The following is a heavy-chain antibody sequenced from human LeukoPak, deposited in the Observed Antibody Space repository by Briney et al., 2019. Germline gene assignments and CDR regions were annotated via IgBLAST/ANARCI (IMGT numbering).Heavy chain of an antibody. CDR3: ARLGGATSPFGY. CDR1: GGSISSSSYY. J-gene: IGHJ4*02. D-gene: IGHD1-26*01. CDR2: IYYSGST. Sequence: SETLSLTCTVSGGSISSSSYYWGWIRQPPGKGLEWIGSIYYSGSTYYNPSLKSRVTISVDTSKNQFSLNLSSVTAADTAIYYCARLGGATSPFGYWGQGTLVTVSS. V-gene: IGHV4-39*07.